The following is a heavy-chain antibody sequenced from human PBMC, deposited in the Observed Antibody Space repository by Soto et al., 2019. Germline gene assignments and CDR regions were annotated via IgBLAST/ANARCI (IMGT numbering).Heavy chain of an antibody. Sequence: ASVKVSCKASGYTFTGYYMHWVRQAPGQGLEWMGWINPNSGGTNYAQKFQGWVTMTRDTSISTAYMELSRLRSDDTAVYYCAKEAGVGLAPALAFDIWGQGTMVTVSS. D-gene: IGHD2-8*02. CDR3: AKEAGVGLAPALAFDI. V-gene: IGHV1-2*04. CDR1: GYTFTGYY. J-gene: IGHJ3*02. CDR2: INPNSGGT.